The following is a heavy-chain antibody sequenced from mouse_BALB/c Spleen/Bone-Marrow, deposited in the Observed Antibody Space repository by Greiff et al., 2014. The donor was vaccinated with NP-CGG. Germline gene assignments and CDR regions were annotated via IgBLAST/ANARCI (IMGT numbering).Heavy chain of an antibody. Sequence: LVESGAELVKPGASVKLSCTASGFKFKDTHMHWVKQRPEQGLEWIGRIDPASGDTKYDPKFQGKAAITGDTSSNTAYLQLGSLTSEDTAVYYCSRDYGGTAWFAYWGQGTLVTVSA. CDR1: GFKFKDTH. V-gene: IGHV14-3*02. D-gene: IGHD1-1*01. J-gene: IGHJ3*01. CDR3: SRDYGGTAWFAY. CDR2: IDPASGDT.